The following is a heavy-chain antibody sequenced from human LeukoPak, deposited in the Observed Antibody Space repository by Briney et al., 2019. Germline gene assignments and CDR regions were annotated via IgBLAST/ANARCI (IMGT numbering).Heavy chain of an antibody. Sequence: PGGSLRLSCAASGFTFSSYAMTWVRQAPGKGLEGVSSFSFNGESTYYADSAKGRFTISRDNSKNTLYLQMNSLRAEDTAVYYCAKGGYSNGRYYYYYMDVWGEGTTVTVSS. CDR3: AKGGYSNGRYYYYYMDV. CDR2: FSFNGEST. CDR1: GFTFSSYA. D-gene: IGHD5-18*01. J-gene: IGHJ6*03. V-gene: IGHV3-23*01.